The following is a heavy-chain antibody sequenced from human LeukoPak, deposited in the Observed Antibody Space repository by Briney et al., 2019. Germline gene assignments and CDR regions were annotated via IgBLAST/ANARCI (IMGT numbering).Heavy chain of an antibody. CDR2: IYYSGST. Sequence: SETLPLTCTVSGGSISSGGYYWSWIRQHPGKGLEWIGYIYYSGSTYYNPSLKSRVTISVDTSKNQFSLKLSSVTAADTAVYYCAREGYGDRTIDYWGQGTLVTVSS. CDR1: GGSISSGGYY. CDR3: AREGYGDRTIDY. D-gene: IGHD4-17*01. V-gene: IGHV4-31*03. J-gene: IGHJ4*02.